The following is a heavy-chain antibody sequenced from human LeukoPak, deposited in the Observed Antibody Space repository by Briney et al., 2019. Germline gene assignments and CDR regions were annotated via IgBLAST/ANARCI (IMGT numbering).Heavy chain of an antibody. CDR1: GYSFTSYW. V-gene: IGHV5-51*01. CDR3: ARTPRGPIWFGELSPHFDY. CDR2: IYPGDSDT. D-gene: IGHD3-10*01. J-gene: IGHJ4*02. Sequence: KRGESLKISCKGSGYSFTSYWIGWVRQMPGKGLEWMGIIYPGDSDTRYSPSFQGQVTISADKSISTAYLQWSSLQASDTAMYYCARTPRGPIWFGELSPHFDYWGQGTLVTVSS.